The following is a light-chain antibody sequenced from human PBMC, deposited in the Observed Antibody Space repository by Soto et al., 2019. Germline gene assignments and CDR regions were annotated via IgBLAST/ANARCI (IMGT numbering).Light chain of an antibody. J-gene: IGKJ2*01. Sequence: DIQMTQSPSSLSASVGDRVTITCRASQDISIYLNWFQQKPGKAPKLLIYDASNLEKGVPSRFTGRGSGTDFTLTINSLQPDDIATYYCQQYNVVPPTFGQGTRLEI. CDR2: DAS. V-gene: IGKV1-33*01. CDR3: QQYNVVPPT. CDR1: QDISIY.